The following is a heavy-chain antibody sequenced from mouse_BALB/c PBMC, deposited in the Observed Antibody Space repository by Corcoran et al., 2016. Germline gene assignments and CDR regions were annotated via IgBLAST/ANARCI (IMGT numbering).Heavy chain of an antibody. J-gene: IGHJ2*01. CDR3: EREGLNC. Sequence: QIQLVQSGPELKKPGETVKISCKASGYTFTNYGMNWVKQAPGKGLKWMGWINTYTGEPTYADAFKGRFAFSLETSASTAYLQINNLKKEYTATYFCEREGLNCWGQGTTLTVFS. CDR2: INTYTGEP. V-gene: IGHV9-3-1*01. CDR1: GYTFTNYG.